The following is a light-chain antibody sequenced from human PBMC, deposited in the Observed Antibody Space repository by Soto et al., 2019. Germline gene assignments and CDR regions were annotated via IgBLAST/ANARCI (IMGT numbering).Light chain of an antibody. J-gene: IGKJ2*01. CDR2: KAS. Sequence: DIQMPQSPSTLSASVGDRVTITCRASQSLSSWLAWYQQKPGKAPNLLIYKASSLESGVPSRFSGSGSGTEFTLTISSLQPDDFATYDCQQYNSFPYTCGQGTKLEIK. CDR1: QSLSSW. V-gene: IGKV1-5*03. CDR3: QQYNSFPYT.